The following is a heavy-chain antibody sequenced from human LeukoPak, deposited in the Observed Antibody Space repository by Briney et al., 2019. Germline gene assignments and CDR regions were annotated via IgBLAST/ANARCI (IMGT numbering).Heavy chain of an antibody. J-gene: IGHJ4*02. CDR3: TSGLSVLRSNNTPVDY. D-gene: IGHD4-17*01. V-gene: IGHV3-73*01. CDR2: IRSKTNNYAT. CDR1: GFTFSGSA. Sequence: GGSLRLSCAASGFTFSGSAMHWVRQASGKGLEWVGRIRSKTNNYATAYAASVKGRFIISRDDSMNTAYLQMNSLKTEDTAVYYCTSGLSVLRSNNTPVDYWGQGTLVTASS.